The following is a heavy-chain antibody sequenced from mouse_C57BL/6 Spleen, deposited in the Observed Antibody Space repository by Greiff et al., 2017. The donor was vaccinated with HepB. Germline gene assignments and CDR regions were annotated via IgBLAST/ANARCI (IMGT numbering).Heavy chain of an antibody. V-gene: IGHV1-81*01. D-gene: IGHD1-1*01. CDR2: IYPRSGNT. CDR1: GYTFTSYG. CDR3: ARKDGSSYYFDY. Sequence: VQLQQSGAELARPGASVKLSCKASGYTFTSYGISWVKQRTGQGLEWIGEIYPRSGNTYYNEKFKGKATLTADKSSSTAYMELRSLTSEDSAVYFCARKDGSSYYFDYWGQGTTLTVSS. J-gene: IGHJ2*01.